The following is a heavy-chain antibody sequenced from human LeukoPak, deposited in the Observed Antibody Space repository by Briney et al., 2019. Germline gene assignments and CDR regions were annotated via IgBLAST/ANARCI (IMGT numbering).Heavy chain of an antibody. V-gene: IGHV1-2*02. J-gene: IGHJ4*02. CDR1: GYTFTGYY. Sequence: GASVKVSCKASGYTFTGYYMHWVRQAPGQGLEWMGCINPNSGGTNYAQKFQGRVTMTRDTSISTAYMELSRLRSDDTAVYYCARGSYSGSFWGDYWGQGTLVTVSS. CDR3: ARGSYSGSFWGDY. CDR2: INPNSGGT. D-gene: IGHD1-26*01.